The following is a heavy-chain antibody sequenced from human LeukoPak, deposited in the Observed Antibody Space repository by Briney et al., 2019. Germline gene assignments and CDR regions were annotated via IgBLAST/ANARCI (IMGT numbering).Heavy chain of an antibody. J-gene: IGHJ4*02. V-gene: IGHV3-30*02. CDR1: GFTFSSYG. CDR3: VRIYGERDF. Sequence: GGSLRLSCAASGFTFSSYGMHWVRQAPGKGLEWVAFIRYDGSNKYYADSVKGRFTISRDSSKNTLSLQMNSLRAEDTAVYYCVRIYGERDFWGQGTLVTVSS. D-gene: IGHD3-10*01. CDR2: IRYDGSNK.